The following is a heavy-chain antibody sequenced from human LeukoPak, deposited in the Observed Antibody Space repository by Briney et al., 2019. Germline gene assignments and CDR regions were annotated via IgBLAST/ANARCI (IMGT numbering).Heavy chain of an antibody. D-gene: IGHD3-3*01. CDR1: GYTFISYA. CDR2: INTNTGNP. V-gene: IGHV7-4-1*02. Sequence: ASVKVSCKASGYTFISYAMNWVRQAPGQGLEWMGWINTNTGNPTYAQGFTGRFVFSLDTSVSTAYLQISSLKAEDTAVYYCARDRDNYDFWSGMPLPNWFDPWGQGTLVTVSS. J-gene: IGHJ5*02. CDR3: ARDRDNYDFWSGMPLPNWFDP.